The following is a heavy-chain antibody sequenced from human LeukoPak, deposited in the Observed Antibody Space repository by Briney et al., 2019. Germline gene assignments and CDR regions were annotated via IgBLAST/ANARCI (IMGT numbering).Heavy chain of an antibody. CDR1: GYSFTSYW. CDR2: IYPGDSDT. Sequence: GESLKISCKGSGYSFTSYWIGWVRQVPGKGLEWMGIIYPGDSDTRYSPSFQGQVTISADKSISTAYLQWSSLKASDTAMYYCARLQYYYDSSGYYYERYYFDYWGQGTLVTVSS. J-gene: IGHJ4*02. CDR3: ARLQYYYDSSGYYYERYYFDY. V-gene: IGHV5-51*01. D-gene: IGHD3-22*01.